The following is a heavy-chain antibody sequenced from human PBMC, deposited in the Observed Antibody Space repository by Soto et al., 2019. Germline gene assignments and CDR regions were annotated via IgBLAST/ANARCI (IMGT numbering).Heavy chain of an antibody. D-gene: IGHD6-19*01. CDR1: GFSLSTSGVG. V-gene: IGHV2-5*01. J-gene: IGHJ6*02. Sequence: ESGPTLVNPTQTLTLTCTFSGFSLSTSGVGVGWIRQPPGKALEWLALIYWNDDKRYSPSLKSRLTITKDTSKNQVVLTMTNMDPVDTATYYCARTTGYSSGGGMDVWGQGATVTVSS. CDR3: ARTTGYSSGGGMDV. CDR2: IYWNDDK.